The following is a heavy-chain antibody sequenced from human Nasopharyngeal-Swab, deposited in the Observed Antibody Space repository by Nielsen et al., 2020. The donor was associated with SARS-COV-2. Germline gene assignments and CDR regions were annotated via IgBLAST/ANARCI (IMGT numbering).Heavy chain of an antibody. Sequence: GGSLRLACAAAGCTFSSYAMHWVRQAPGKGLEWVAVISYDGSNKYYADSVKGRFTISRDNSKNTLYLQMNSLRAEDTAVYYCARSRSGSYYSSFDYWGQGTLVTVSS. D-gene: IGHD3-10*01. V-gene: IGHV3-30*04. CDR2: ISYDGSNK. CDR3: ARSRSGSYYSSFDY. CDR1: GCTFSSYA. J-gene: IGHJ4*02.